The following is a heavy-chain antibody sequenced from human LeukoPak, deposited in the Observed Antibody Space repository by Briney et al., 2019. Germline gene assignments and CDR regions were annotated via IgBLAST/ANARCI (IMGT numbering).Heavy chain of an antibody. J-gene: IGHJ6*03. CDR1: GGSISSGSYY. CDR2: IYTSGST. CDR3: ARSVSSGWVGSYYYYYMDV. Sequence: SETLSLTCTVSGGSISSGSYYWSWIRQPARKGLEWIGRIYTSGSTNYNPSLKSRVTISVDTSKNQFSLKLSSVTAADTAVYYCARSVSSGWVGSYYYYYMDVWGKGTTVTVSS. D-gene: IGHD6-19*01. V-gene: IGHV4-61*02.